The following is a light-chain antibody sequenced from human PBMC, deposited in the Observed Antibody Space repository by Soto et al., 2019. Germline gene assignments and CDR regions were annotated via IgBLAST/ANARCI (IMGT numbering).Light chain of an antibody. J-gene: IGLJ1*01. V-gene: IGLV2-14*01. CDR2: EVS. CDR3: SSFTSGSTL. Sequence: QAVVTQPASVSGSPGQSITISCTGTSSDVGGYNYVSWYQQHPGKAPKLMIYEVSNRPSGVSNRFSGSKSGNTASLTISGLQAEDEADYYCSSFTSGSTLFGXG. CDR1: SSDVGGYNY.